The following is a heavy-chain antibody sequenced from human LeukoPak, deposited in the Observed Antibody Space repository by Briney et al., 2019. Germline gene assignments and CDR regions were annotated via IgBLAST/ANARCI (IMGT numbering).Heavy chain of an antibody. D-gene: IGHD2-21*02. CDR2: FDPEDGET. CDR3: ATLAYCGGDCYQSSLDYYYMDV. J-gene: IGHJ6*03. CDR1: GYTLTELS. V-gene: IGHV1-24*01. Sequence: GASVKVSCKVSGYTLTELSMHWVRQAPGKGLEWMGGFDPEDGETIYAQKFQGRVTMTEDTSTDTAYMELSSLRSEDTAVYYCATLAYCGGDCYQSSLDYYYMDVWGKGTTVTVSS.